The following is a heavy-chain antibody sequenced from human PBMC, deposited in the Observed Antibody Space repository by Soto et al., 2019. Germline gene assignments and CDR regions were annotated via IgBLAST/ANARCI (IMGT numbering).Heavy chain of an antibody. CDR1: GGSLNNADYF. V-gene: IGHV4-31*03. CDR3: ARDADYGGSRGGMDV. CDR2: IYYSGST. J-gene: IGHJ6*02. D-gene: IGHD4-17*01. Sequence: QVHLEESGPGLVKPSETLSLICSVSGGSLNNADYFWSWIRHHPENGLEWIGYIYYSGSTRYNPSFKTRATLSIDASKNHFSLRLNSVTVADKAVYCCARDADYGGSRGGMDVWGRGTTVTVSS.